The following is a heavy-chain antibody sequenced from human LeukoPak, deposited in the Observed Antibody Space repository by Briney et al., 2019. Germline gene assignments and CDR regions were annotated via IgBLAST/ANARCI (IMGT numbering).Heavy chain of an antibody. V-gene: IGHV3-30-3*01. CDR2: ISYDGSNK. CDR1: GFTFSSYT. CDR3: ARGLHYYYSCIDV. D-gene: IGHD3-10*01. J-gene: IGHJ6*02. Sequence: GGSLRLSCAASGFTFSSYTMNWVRQAPGKGLEWVAVISYDGSNKYYADSVKGRFTISRDNSKNTLYLQMNSLRAEDTAVYYCARGLHYYYSCIDVWGQGTTVTVSS.